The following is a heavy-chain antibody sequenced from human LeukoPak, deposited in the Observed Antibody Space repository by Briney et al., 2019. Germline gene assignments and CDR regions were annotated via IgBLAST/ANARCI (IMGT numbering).Heavy chain of an antibody. Sequence: GGSLRLSCAASGFTFSSYWMSWVRQAPGKGLEWVANIKQDGSEKYYVDSVKGRFTISRDNAKNSLYLQMNSLRAEDTAVYYCAREGSSTSDKDQQNYYFVYWGQGTLVTVSS. CDR3: AREGSSTSDKDQQNYYFVY. CDR1: GFTFSSYW. J-gene: IGHJ4*02. D-gene: IGHD2-2*01. CDR2: IKQDGSEK. V-gene: IGHV3-7*01.